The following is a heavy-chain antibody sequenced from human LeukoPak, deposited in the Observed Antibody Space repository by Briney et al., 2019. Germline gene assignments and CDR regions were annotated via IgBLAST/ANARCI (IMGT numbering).Heavy chain of an antibody. CDR3: GRGAKLAYYLEF. V-gene: IGHV3-74*01. Sequence: PGGSLRLSCAASAFTFNTYWMHWVRQVPGRGLEWVSRINGDESSTNYADSVKGRFTISRDNAKDTLYLHMNSLTAEDTAVYYCGRGAKLAYYLEFWGQGNLVPVSS. CDR2: INGDESST. CDR1: AFTFNTYW. J-gene: IGHJ4*02.